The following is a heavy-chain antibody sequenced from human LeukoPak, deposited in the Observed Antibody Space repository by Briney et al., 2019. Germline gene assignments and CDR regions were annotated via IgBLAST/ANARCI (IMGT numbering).Heavy chain of an antibody. CDR1: GGSISSYY. J-gene: IGHJ3*02. Sequence: PSETLSLTCTVSGGSISSYYWSWIRQPAGKGLEWLGRIHTSGSTSYNPSLRSRVTMSVDTSKNQFSLKMSSVTAADTAVYYCARGPNRITLMIGDAFDIWGQGTMVTISS. CDR2: IHTSGST. V-gene: IGHV4-4*07. D-gene: IGHD3-22*01. CDR3: ARGPNRITLMIGDAFDI.